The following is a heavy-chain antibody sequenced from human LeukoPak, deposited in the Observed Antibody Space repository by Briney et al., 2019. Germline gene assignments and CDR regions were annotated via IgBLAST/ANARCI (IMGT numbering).Heavy chain of an antibody. Sequence: SETLSLTCTVSGGSIRSSSDYCGWIRQPPGKGLEWIGSIYYSGSTYYNASLKSRGTISVDTSKNQFSLKLNSVTAADTAVYFCARQVVAVAGTGYFDYWGQGTLVTVSS. CDR2: IYYSGST. V-gene: IGHV4-39*01. CDR3: ARQVVAVAGTGYFDY. D-gene: IGHD6-19*01. CDR1: GGSIRSSSDY. J-gene: IGHJ4*02.